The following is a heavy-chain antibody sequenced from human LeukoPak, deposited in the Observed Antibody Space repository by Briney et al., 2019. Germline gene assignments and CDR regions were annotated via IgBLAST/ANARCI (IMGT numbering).Heavy chain of an antibody. J-gene: IGHJ4*02. CDR1: GFTFRNYA. Sequence: PGGSLRLSCAASGFTFRNYAMASFRQAPGKGLEWVSAISGSGANRYFANSVKGRFTISRDNSRNALYLQMNSLRAEDTAVYFCARQGGPDYWGQGTLVTVSS. V-gene: IGHV3-23*01. CDR2: ISGSGANR. CDR3: ARQGGPDY.